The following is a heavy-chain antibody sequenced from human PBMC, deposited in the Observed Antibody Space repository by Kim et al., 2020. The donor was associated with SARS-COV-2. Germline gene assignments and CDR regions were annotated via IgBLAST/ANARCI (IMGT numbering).Heavy chain of an antibody. CDR2: VSSSSSFI. CDR3: ARDPSRGWNKSPYYFDY. D-gene: IGHD6-19*01. CDR1: GFTFSNFA. J-gene: IGHJ4*01. Sequence: GGSLRLSCVASGFTFSNFAMNWVRQAPGKGLEWVSSVSSSSSFIYYADSLKGRFTISRDNAKNSLFLQMNSLRAEDTAVYYCARDPSRGWNKSPYYFDY. V-gene: IGHV3-21*01.